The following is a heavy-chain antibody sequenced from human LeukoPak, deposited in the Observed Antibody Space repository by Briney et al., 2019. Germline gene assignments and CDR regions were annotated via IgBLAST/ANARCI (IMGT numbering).Heavy chain of an antibody. CDR3: AAGNNWNYFRWFDP. V-gene: IGHV3-23*01. CDR2: ISSSGGST. CDR1: GFTFSSYA. D-gene: IGHD1-7*01. Sequence: GGSLRLSCAGSGFTFSSYAMSWVRQAPGKGLEWVSAISSSGGSTYYADSVKGRFTISRDNSKNTLYLQMNSLRAEDTAVYYCAAGNNWNYFRWFDPWGQGTLVTVSS. J-gene: IGHJ5*02.